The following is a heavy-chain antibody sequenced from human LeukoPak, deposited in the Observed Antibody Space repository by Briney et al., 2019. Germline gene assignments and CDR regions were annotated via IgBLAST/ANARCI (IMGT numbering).Heavy chain of an antibody. V-gene: IGHV3-23*01. J-gene: IGHJ4*02. CDR2: ISGSGGSA. D-gene: IGHD6-13*01. CDR3: AKEVVWYLYYLDY. Sequence: GGSLRLSCAASGFTFSSYAMSWVRQAPGKGLEWVSAISGSGGSAYYADSVKGRFTISRDNSKNTLYLQMNSLRDEDTAVYYCAKEVVWYLYYLDYWGQGTLVTVSS. CDR1: GFTFSSYA.